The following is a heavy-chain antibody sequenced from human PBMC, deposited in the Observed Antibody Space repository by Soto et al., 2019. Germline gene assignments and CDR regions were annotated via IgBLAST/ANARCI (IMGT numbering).Heavy chain of an antibody. D-gene: IGHD6-19*01. Sequence: GGSLRLSCAASGFTFDDYAMHWVRQAPGKGLEWVSGISWNSGSIGYADSVKGRFTISRDNAKNSLYLQMNSLRAEDTALYYCAKAGIAVAGWAHFDYWGQGTLVTVSS. CDR2: ISWNSGSI. CDR1: GFTFDDYA. V-gene: IGHV3-9*01. J-gene: IGHJ4*02. CDR3: AKAGIAVAGWAHFDY.